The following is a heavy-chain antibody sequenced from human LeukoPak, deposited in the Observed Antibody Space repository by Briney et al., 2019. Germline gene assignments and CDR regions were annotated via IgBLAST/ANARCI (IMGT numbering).Heavy chain of an antibody. CDR2: IYTSGST. V-gene: IGHV4-4*07. D-gene: IGHD3-22*01. Sequence: SETLSLTCTVSGGSISSYYWSWIRQPAGKGLEWIGRIYTSGSTNYNPSLKSRVTMSVDTSKNQFSLKLSSVTAADTAVYYCARGFVGAYYDSSGYYYFDYWGQGTLVTVSS. J-gene: IGHJ4*02. CDR1: GGSISSYY. CDR3: ARGFVGAYYDSSGYYYFDY.